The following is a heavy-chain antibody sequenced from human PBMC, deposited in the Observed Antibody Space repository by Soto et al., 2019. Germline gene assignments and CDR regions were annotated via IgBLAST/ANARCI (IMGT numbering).Heavy chain of an antibody. J-gene: IGHJ6*03. CDR1: GFTFRGSA. CDR3: SRQASDFWSGKPQYYMDV. CDR2: IRSKANNYAT. D-gene: IGHD3-3*01. Sequence: EVQLVESGGGLVQPGGSLKLPWAAPGFTFRGSARHWVRQASGKGLEWVGLIRSKANNYATAYGASVKGRFTISRDDSKNTAYLQMNSLKTEDTAVYYCSRQASDFWSGKPQYYMDVWGKGTTVTVSS. V-gene: IGHV3-73*02.